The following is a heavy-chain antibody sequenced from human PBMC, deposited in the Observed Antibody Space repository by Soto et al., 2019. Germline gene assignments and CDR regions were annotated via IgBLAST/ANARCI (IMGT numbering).Heavy chain of an antibody. V-gene: IGHV4-4*02. Sequence: QVHLQESGPGLVRPSGTLSLTCAVSGASISSPTSNNWWSWVRQPPGKGREWIGEIYHSGSTNYTPSLRCRVAMSVAKSKIQSSLKLTSVTAADRAVHDSARMLGAILVAFCGQGTLVTVSS. D-gene: IGHD3-10*02. J-gene: IGHJ4*02. CDR3: ARMLGAILVAF. CDR2: IYHSGST. CDR1: GASISSPTSNNW.